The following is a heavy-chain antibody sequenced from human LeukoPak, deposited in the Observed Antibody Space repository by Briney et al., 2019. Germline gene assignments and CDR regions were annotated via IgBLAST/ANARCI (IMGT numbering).Heavy chain of an antibody. J-gene: IGHJ6*03. Sequence: GGSLSLSCAASGFAFSSSWMSWVRQAPGKGLEWVANIKQDGSETYYVDSPKGRFTVSRDNAKNSVYLQMNNLRAEDTAVYYCARRAPGYCITTSCPDTYYYYYYMDVWGKGTTVTVSS. D-gene: IGHD2-2*01. CDR2: IKQDGSET. V-gene: IGHV3-7*01. CDR3: ARRAPGYCITTSCPDTYYYYYYMDV. CDR1: GFAFSSSW.